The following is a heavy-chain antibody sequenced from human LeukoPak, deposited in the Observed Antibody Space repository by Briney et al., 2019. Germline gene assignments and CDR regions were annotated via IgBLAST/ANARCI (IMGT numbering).Heavy chain of an antibody. CDR3: ARVSGSSNTYYYYYMDV. D-gene: IGHD3-10*01. V-gene: IGHV1-2*02. J-gene: IGHJ6*03. Sequence: ASVKVSCKASGYTFTGYYMHWVRQAPGQGLEWMGWINPNSGGTNYAQKFQGRVTMTRDTSISTAYMELSRLRSDDTAVYYCARVSGSSNTYYYYYMDVWGKGTTVTISS. CDR2: INPNSGGT. CDR1: GYTFTGYY.